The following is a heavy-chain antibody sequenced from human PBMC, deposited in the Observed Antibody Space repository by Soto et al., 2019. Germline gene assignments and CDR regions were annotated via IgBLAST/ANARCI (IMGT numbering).Heavy chain of an antibody. D-gene: IGHD6-19*01. Sequence: EVQLLESGGGLVQPGGSLRLSCAASGFTFSSYAMRWVRQAPGKGLEWVSAISGNGDSTYNADSVKGRFTISRDNSKNTLDLQMNRLRAEDTAVYYCARRVSVSYYDYWGQGTLVTVSS. CDR1: GFTFSSYA. CDR3: ARRVSVSYYDY. J-gene: IGHJ4*02. V-gene: IGHV3-23*01. CDR2: ISGNGDST.